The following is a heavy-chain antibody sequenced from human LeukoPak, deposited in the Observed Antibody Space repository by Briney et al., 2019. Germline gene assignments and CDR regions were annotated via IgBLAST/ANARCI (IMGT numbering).Heavy chain of an antibody. Sequence: GGSLRLSCAASGFTFSSYSMNWVRQAPGKGLEWVSYISSSSTIYYADSVKGRFTISRDNAKNSLYLQMNSLRAEDTAVYYCARGRAPGDAFDIWGQGAMVTVSS. CDR1: GFTFSSYS. J-gene: IGHJ3*02. V-gene: IGHV3-48*01. CDR2: ISSSSTI. CDR3: ARGRAPGDAFDI. D-gene: IGHD3-10*01.